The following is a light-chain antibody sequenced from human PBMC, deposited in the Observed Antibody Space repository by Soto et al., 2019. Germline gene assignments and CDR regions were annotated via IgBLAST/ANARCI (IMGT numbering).Light chain of an antibody. J-gene: IGKJ1*01. CDR3: QQYNDYSAWT. V-gene: IGKV1-5*03. CDR1: QSLHKW. CDR2: AAS. Sequence: DIQMTQSPSTLSASVGATAPITCRASQSLHKWLAWYQQKPGQAPTLLIYAASILQHGVPSRFSGTESGTECTLTISSLRPDDFATYYCQQYNDYSAWTFGQGTKVDIK.